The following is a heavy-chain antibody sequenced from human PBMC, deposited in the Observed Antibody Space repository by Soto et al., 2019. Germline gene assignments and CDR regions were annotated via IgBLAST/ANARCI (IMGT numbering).Heavy chain of an antibody. J-gene: IGHJ6*01. CDR2: IWFDGSKK. CDR1: GVTFRSYV. V-gene: IGHV3-33*01. D-gene: IGHD2-2*01. Sequence: QMQLVESGGGVVQPGRSLRLSCAASGVTFRSYVIHWVRQAPGKGLEWVALIWFDGSKKYYVDSLKGRFAVSRDNSKNTLYLQMNSLRVEDTAVYYCARDRLVPYGYGMDVW. CDR3: ARDRLVPYGYGMDV.